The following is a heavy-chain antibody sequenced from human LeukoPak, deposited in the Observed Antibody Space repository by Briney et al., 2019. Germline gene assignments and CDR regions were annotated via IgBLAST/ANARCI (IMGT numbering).Heavy chain of an antibody. CDR2: IYYSGST. CDR1: GGSISSYY. J-gene: IGHJ4*02. CDR3: ARGYSSSSVGFDY. Sequence: ASETLSLTCTVSGGSISSYYWSWIRQPPGKGLEWIGYIYYSGSTNYNPSLKSRVTISVDTSKNQFSLKLSSVTAADTAVYYRARGYSSSSVGFDYWGQGTLVTVSS. V-gene: IGHV4-59*01. D-gene: IGHD6-6*01.